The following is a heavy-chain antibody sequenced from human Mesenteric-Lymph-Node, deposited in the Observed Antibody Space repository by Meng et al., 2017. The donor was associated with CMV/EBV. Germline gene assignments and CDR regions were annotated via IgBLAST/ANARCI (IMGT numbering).Heavy chain of an antibody. CDR1: GGSFRGYY. CDR3: ATSTLAAINRFDP. Sequence: AVYGGSFRGYYWTWVRLPPGKGLEWIGQINHSGTTNYNPSLKSRVTMSVDTSKSQVSLKLSSVTAADTAVYYCATSTLAAINRFDPWGQGTLVTVSS. J-gene: IGHJ5*02. V-gene: IGHV4-34*01. CDR2: INHSGTT. D-gene: IGHD2-15*01.